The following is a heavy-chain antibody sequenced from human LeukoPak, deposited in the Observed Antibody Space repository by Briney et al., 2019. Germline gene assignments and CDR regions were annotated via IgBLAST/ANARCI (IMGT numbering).Heavy chain of an antibody. D-gene: IGHD6-6*01. CDR3: ARAAYASSSDS. Sequence: GGSLRLSCAASGFAFSSYWMAWVRQAPGRGLAWVASIDQHGRETYSVDSVRGRFTISRDNAKNSLYLHMGTLRAEDTAVYYCARAAYASSSDSWGQGTLVTVSS. J-gene: IGHJ4*02. CDR2: IDQHGRET. V-gene: IGHV3-7*05. CDR1: GFAFSSYW.